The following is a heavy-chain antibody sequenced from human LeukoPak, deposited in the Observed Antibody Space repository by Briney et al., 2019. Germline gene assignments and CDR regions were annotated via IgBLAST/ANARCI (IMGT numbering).Heavy chain of an antibody. CDR2: IKTDGSTI. CDR1: GFIFSNYW. J-gene: IGHJ4*02. CDR3: ARVPGYCSSTSCPFDY. Sequence: PGGSLRLSCAASGFIFSNYWMHWVRQAPGKGLVWVSRIKTDGSTITYADSVKGRFTISRDNAKNSLYLQMNSLRAEDTAVYYCARVPGYCSSTSCPFDYWGQGTLVTVSS. V-gene: IGHV3-74*01. D-gene: IGHD2-2*01.